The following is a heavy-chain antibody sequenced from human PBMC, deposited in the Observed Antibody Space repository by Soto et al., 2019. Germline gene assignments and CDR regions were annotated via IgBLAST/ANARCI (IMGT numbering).Heavy chain of an antibody. Sequence: XXTLSLPCAVYGGSFSGYYWGWIRQPPGKGLEWIGEINHSGSTNYNPSLKSRVTISVDTSKNQFSLKLSSVTAADTAVYYCARGRATTLFEYWGQGTLVTVSS. CDR1: GGSFSGYY. CDR2: INHSGST. CDR3: ARGRATTLFEY. J-gene: IGHJ4*02. V-gene: IGHV4-34*01. D-gene: IGHD4-17*01.